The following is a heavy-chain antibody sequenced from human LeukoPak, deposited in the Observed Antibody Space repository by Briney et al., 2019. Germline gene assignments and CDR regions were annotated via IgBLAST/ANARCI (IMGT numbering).Heavy chain of an antibody. Sequence: PGGSLRLSCAASGFTFSSYSMNWVRQAPGKGLEWVSSISSSSSYIYYADPVKGRFTISRDNAKNSLYLQMNSLRAEDTAVYYCARVPGDCSGGSCYLGYYYGMDVWGQGTTVTVSS. CDR3: ARVPGDCSGGSCYLGYYYGMDV. V-gene: IGHV3-21*01. CDR2: ISSSSSYI. D-gene: IGHD2-15*01. J-gene: IGHJ6*02. CDR1: GFTFSSYS.